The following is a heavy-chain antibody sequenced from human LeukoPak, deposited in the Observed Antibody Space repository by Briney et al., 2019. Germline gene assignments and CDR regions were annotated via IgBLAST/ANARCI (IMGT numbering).Heavy chain of an antibody. D-gene: IGHD6-6*01. CDR3: ARDGYSSSSYFDY. V-gene: IGHV4-34*01. CDR2: INHSGST. CDR1: GGSFSGYY. Sequence: SETLSLTCAVYGGSFSGYYWSWIRQTPGKGLEWIGEINHSGSTNYNPSLKSRVTISVDTSKNQFSLQLNSVTPEDTAVYYCARDGYSSSSYFDYWGQGTLVTVSS. J-gene: IGHJ4*02.